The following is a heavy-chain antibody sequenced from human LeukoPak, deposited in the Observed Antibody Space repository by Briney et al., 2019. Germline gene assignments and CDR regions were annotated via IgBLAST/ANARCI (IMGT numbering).Heavy chain of an antibody. CDR3: ARIWFGETLYYYYYMDV. J-gene: IGHJ6*03. D-gene: IGHD3-10*01. CDR1: GGSISSGGYY. Sequence: SQTLSLTCTVSGGSISSGGYYWSWIRQHPGKGLEWIGYIYYSGSTYYNPSLKSRVTISVDTSKNQFSLKLSSVTAADTAVYYCARIWFGETLYYYYYMDVWGKGTTVTVSS. CDR2: IYYSGST. V-gene: IGHV4-31*03.